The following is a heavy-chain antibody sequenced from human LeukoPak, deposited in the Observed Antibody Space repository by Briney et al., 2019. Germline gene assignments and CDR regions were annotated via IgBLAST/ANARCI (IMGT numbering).Heavy chain of an antibody. V-gene: IGHV6-1*01. CDR1: GGSISGNY. J-gene: IGHJ4*02. CDR3: ARDLDGGFDY. CDR2: TYYRSKWYN. D-gene: IGHD4-23*01. Sequence: SETLSLTCTVSGGSISGNYWNWIRQSPSRGLEWLGRTYYRSKWYNNYALSVKSRITINPDTSKNQFSLQLNSVTPEDTSVYYCARDLDGGFDYWGQGTLATVSS.